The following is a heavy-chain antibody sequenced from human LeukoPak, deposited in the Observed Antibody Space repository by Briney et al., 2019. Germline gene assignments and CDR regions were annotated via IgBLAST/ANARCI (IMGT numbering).Heavy chain of an antibody. D-gene: IGHD1-26*01. CDR1: GGSISSSSYY. V-gene: IGHV4-61*05. Sequence: SETLSLTCTVSGGSISSSSYYWGWIRQPPGKGLEWIGYIYYSGSTNYNPSLNSRVTISIDTSKNQFSLRLSSVTAADTAVYYCARYRGQQFDYWGQGTLVTVSS. CDR2: IYYSGST. J-gene: IGHJ4*02. CDR3: ARYRGQQFDY.